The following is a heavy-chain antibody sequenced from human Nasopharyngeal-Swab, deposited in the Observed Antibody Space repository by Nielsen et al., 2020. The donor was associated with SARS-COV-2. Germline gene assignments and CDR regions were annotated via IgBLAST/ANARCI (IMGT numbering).Heavy chain of an antibody. CDR3: ARDSMRHCSSTSCRKYGMDV. CDR2: ISSSSSYT. CDR1: GFTFSDYY. Sequence: GGSLRLSCAASGFTFSDYYMSWIRQAPGKGLEWVSYISSSSSYTNYADSVKGRFTISRDNAKNSLYLQMNSLRAEDTAVYYCARDSMRHCSSTSCRKYGMDVWGQGTTVTVSS. V-gene: IGHV3-11*05. D-gene: IGHD2-2*01. J-gene: IGHJ6*02.